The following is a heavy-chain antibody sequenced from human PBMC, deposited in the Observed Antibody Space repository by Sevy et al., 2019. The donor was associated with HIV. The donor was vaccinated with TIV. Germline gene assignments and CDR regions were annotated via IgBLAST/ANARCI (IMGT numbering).Heavy chain of an antibody. CDR3: ARAPPVVVVPGAPSWFDP. CDR1: GGSFSGYY. Sequence: SETLSLTCAVYGGSFSGYYCNWIRQPPGKGLEWIGEINHSGSTHYNPSLKSRITISVGTSKNQFSLRLNSVTAADTAVYYCARAPPVVVVPGAPSWFDPWGQGTLVTVSS. D-gene: IGHD2-2*01. CDR2: INHSGST. V-gene: IGHV4-34*01. J-gene: IGHJ5*02.